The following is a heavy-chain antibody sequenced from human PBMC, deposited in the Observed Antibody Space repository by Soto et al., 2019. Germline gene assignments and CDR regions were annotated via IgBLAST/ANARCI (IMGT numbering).Heavy chain of an antibody. CDR3: SKSIAYLQMNSLKTEDTAVYYCTKGTYYDFWSGYYTGYFDY. J-gene: IGHJ4*02. Sequence: PSETLSLTCTVSGGSISSYYWSWIRQPPGKGLEWIGYIYYSGSTNYNPSLKSRVTISVDTSKNQFSLKLSSVKGRFTISRDDSKSIAYLQMNSLKTEDTAVYYCTKGTYYDFWSGYYTGYFDYWGQGTLVTVSS. V-gene: IGHV4-59*01. CDR2: IYYSGST. CDR1: GGSISSYY. D-gene: IGHD3-3*01.